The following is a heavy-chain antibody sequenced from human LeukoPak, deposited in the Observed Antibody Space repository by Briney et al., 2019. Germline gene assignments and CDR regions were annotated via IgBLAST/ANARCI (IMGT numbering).Heavy chain of an antibody. D-gene: IGHD2-21*02. CDR2: INSDGSST. V-gene: IGHV3-74*01. Sequence: GSLRLSCAASGFTFRSYWMHWVRQAPGKGLVWVSHINSDGSSTNYADSVKGRFTISRDNAKNTLYLQMNSLRAEDTAVYYCAGSGDYAFDIWGQGTMVTVSS. CDR3: AGSGDYAFDI. CDR1: GFTFRSYW. J-gene: IGHJ3*02.